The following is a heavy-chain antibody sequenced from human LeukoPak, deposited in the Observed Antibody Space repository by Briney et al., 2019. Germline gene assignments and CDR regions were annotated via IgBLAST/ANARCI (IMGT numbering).Heavy chain of an antibody. CDR2: IYYSGST. Sequence: SETLSLTCTVSGGSISSSSYYWGWIRQPPGKGLGWIGSIYYSGSTYYNPSLKSRLTISVDTSKNQFSLKLSSVTAADTAVYYCARVNWVNDYRGQGTLVTVSS. D-gene: IGHD7-27*01. J-gene: IGHJ4*02. V-gene: IGHV4-39*07. CDR3: ARVNWVNDY. CDR1: GGSISSSSYY.